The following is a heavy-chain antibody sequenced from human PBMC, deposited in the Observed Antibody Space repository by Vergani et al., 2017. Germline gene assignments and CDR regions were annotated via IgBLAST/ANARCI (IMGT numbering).Heavy chain of an antibody. CDR1: GFTFSSYW. Sequence: EVQLLESGGGLVQPGGSLRLSCAASGFTFSSYWMSWVCQAPGKGLEWVANIKQDGSEKYYVDSVKGRFTISRDNAKNSLYLQMNSLRAEDTAVYYCARDTMDIVVVPAAIGIYYYYYYMDVWGKGTTVTVSS. CDR2: IKQDGSEK. CDR3: ARDTMDIVVVPAAIGIYYYYYYMDV. V-gene: IGHV3-7*03. J-gene: IGHJ6*03. D-gene: IGHD2-2*02.